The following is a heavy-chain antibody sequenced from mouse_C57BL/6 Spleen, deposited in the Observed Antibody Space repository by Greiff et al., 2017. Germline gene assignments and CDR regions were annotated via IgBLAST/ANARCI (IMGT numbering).Heavy chain of an antibody. J-gene: IGHJ3*01. V-gene: IGHV1-64*01. CDR1: GYTFTSYW. Sequence: QVQLQPPGAELVKPGASVKLSCKASGYTFTSYWMHWVKQRPGQGLEWIGMIHPNSGSTNYNEKFKSKATLTVDKSSSTAYMQLSSLTSEDSAVYDCARSDPNWFAYWGQGTLVTVSA. CDR2: IHPNSGST. CDR3: ARSDPNWFAY.